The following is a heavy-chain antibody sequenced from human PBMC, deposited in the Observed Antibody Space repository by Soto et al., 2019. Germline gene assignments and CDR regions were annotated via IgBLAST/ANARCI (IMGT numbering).Heavy chain of an antibody. J-gene: IGHJ4*02. CDR1: GYTFTSYA. Sequence: QVQLVQSGAEVKKPGASVKVSCKASGYTFTSYAMHWVRQAPGQRLEWMGWINAGNVNTNYSQQCHGRVTITTDTSASTSYMDLSSLRSEDTAVYYCARDLQAHYWGQGTLVTVSS. D-gene: IGHD6-6*01. V-gene: IGHV1-3*01. CDR2: INAGNVNT. CDR3: ARDLQAHY.